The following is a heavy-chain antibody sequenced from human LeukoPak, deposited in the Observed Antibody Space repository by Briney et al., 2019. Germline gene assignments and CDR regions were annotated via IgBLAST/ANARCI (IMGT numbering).Heavy chain of an antibody. D-gene: IGHD3-3*01. Sequence: PGGSLRLSCAASGFTFSSYAMHWDRQAPGKGLEWVAVISYDGSNKYYSDSVKGRFTISRDNSKNTLYLQMNSLRAEDTAVYYCARGPYYGVPYYFDYWGQGTLVTVSS. CDR3: ARGPYYGVPYYFDY. J-gene: IGHJ4*02. V-gene: IGHV3-30*04. CDR1: GFTFSSYA. CDR2: ISYDGSNK.